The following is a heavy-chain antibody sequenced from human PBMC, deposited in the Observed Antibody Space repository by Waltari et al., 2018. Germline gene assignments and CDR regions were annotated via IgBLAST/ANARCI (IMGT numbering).Heavy chain of an antibody. J-gene: IGHJ4*02. V-gene: IGHV3-30*17. CDR1: GFIFTSYS. CDR2: VSKDGSRQ. Sequence: QAQLVESGGGVVQPGRSLRLSCAASGFIFTSYSMHWVRQAPGKGLQWVAAVSKDGSRQNYADSGTGRFTIARDNSKTTVSLEMNGLRPEDTAIYYCARDRAFAASLQDWGQGTPVTVSS. D-gene: IGHD3-3*01. CDR3: ARDRAFAASLQD.